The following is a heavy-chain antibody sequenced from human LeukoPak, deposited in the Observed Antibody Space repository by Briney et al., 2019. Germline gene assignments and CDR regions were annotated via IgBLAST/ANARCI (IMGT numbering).Heavy chain of an antibody. CDR1: GFTFSSYT. J-gene: IGHJ4*02. D-gene: IGHD3-10*01. CDR3: AKDLLVYGSGSFFDY. CDR2: ISGSNSYI. V-gene: IGHV3-21*01. Sequence: GGSLRLSCAASGFTFSSYTMHWIRQAPGKGLEWVSSISGSNSYIFYADSVKGRFTVSRDNSKNTLYLQMNSLRAEDTAVYYCAKDLLVYGSGSFFDYWGQGTLVTVSS.